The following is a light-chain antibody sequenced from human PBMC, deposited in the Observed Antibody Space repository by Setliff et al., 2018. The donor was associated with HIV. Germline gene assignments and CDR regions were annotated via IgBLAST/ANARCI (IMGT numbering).Light chain of an antibody. J-gene: IGLJ2*01. CDR2: EVS. CDR1: SSDVGGYNY. Sequence: QSALTQPASVSGSPGQSITISCTGTSSDVGGYNYISWYQQHPGKAPKLMIYEVSHRPSGVSNRFSASKSGNTASLTIPWLQAEDEADYYCSSYTSSNTLLFGGGTKVTVL. CDR3: SSYTSSNTLL. V-gene: IGLV2-14*01.